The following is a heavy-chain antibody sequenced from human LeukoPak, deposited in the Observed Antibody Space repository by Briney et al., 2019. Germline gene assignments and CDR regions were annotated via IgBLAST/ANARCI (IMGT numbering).Heavy chain of an antibody. CDR2: INHSGST. Sequence: SQTLSLTCAVYGGSFSGYYWSWIRQPPGKGLEWIGEINHSGSTNYNPSLKSRVTISVDTSKNQFSLTLSSVTAADTAVYYCARLPGRLRWYWFDPWGQGTLVTVSS. CDR3: ARLPGRLRWYWFDP. V-gene: IGHV4-34*01. CDR1: GGSFSGYY. J-gene: IGHJ5*02. D-gene: IGHD4-23*01.